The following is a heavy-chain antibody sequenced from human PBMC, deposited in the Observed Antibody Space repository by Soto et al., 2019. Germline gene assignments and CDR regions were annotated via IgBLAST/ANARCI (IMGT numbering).Heavy chain of an antibody. Sequence: PGESLKISCKGSGYSFTSYWISWVRQVPGKGLEWMGRIDPSDSYTNYSPSFQGQVTISADKSISTAYLQWSSLKASDTAMYYCARRGDYYGSGSYYNSIYYYYGMDVWGQATTVTVSS. V-gene: IGHV5-10-1*04. CDR3: ARRGDYYGSGSYYNSIYYYYGMDV. CDR1: GYSFTSYW. J-gene: IGHJ6*02. CDR2: IDPSDSYT. D-gene: IGHD3-10*01.